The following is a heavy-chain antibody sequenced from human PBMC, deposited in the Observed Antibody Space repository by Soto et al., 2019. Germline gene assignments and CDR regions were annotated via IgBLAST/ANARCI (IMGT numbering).Heavy chain of an antibody. Sequence: SVKVSCKASGGTFSSYAISWVRQAPGQGLEWMGGIIPIFGTANYAQKFQGRVTITADESTSTAYMELSSPRSEDTAVYYCARGSTVNYYGSGTFYYYYYYGMDVWGQGTTVTVSS. CDR1: GGTFSSYA. CDR3: ARGSTVNYYGSGTFYYYYYYGMDV. J-gene: IGHJ6*02. CDR2: IIPIFGTA. V-gene: IGHV1-69*13. D-gene: IGHD3-10*01.